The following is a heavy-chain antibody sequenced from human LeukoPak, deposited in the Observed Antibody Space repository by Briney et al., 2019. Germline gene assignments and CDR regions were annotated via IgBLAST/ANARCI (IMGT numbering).Heavy chain of an antibody. CDR3: ASPCYYDSSGYYT. CDR1: DGSISSYY. CDR2: ISTSGST. J-gene: IGHJ5*02. V-gene: IGHV4-4*07. D-gene: IGHD3-22*01. Sequence: SETLSLTCTVSDGSISSYYWSWIRQPAGKGLEWIGRISTSGSTKYNPSLKSRVSMSVDTSKNQFSLKLSSVTAADTAVYYCASPCYYDSSGYYTWGQGTLVTVSS.